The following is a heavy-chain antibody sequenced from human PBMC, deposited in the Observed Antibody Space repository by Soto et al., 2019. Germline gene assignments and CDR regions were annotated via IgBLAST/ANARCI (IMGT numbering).Heavy chain of an antibody. V-gene: IGHV1-69*13. CDR3: ARGLRRYCSGGSCYGEHWFDP. Sequence: SVKVSCKASGGTFSSYAISWVRQAPGQGLEWMGGIIPIFGTANYAQKFQGRVTITADESTSTAYMELSSLRSEDTAVYYCARGLRRYCSGGSCYGEHWFDPWGQGTLVTSPQ. D-gene: IGHD2-15*01. CDR2: IIPIFGTA. CDR1: GGTFSSYA. J-gene: IGHJ5*02.